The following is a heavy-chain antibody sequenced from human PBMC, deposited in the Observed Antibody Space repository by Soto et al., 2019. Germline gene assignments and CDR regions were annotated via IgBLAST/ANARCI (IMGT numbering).Heavy chain of an antibody. V-gene: IGHV4-59*01. D-gene: IGHD6-13*01. J-gene: IGHJ4*02. CDR3: ARDMSGGSSWYEFDS. CDR2: VYHTGTT. CDR1: GDSIRSSY. Sequence: SETLSLTCTVSGDSIRSSYWSWVRQPPGRGLEWIGYVYHTGTTNSNPSLKSRVTISADTSKNLFSLKLISVTPADTAVYFCARDMSGGSSWYEFDSWGPGTLVTVSS.